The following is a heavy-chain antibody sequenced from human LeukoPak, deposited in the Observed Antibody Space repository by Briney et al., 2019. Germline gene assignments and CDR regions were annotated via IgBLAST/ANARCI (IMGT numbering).Heavy chain of an antibody. J-gene: IGHJ4*02. CDR3: AAGEMATILRPLFDY. D-gene: IGHD5-24*01. CDR1: GFTFTSSA. CDR2: IVVGSGNT. V-gene: IGHV1-58*02. Sequence: SVKVSCKASGFTFTSSAMQWVRQARGQRLEWIGWIVVGSGNTNYAQKFQERVTITRDMSTSTAYMELSSLRSEDTAVYYCAAGEMATILRPLFDYWGQGTLVTVSS.